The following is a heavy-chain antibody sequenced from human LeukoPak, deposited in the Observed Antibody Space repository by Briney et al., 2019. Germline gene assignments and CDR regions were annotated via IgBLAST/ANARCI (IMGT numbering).Heavy chain of an antibody. CDR1: GGSISSYY. Sequence: KTSETLSLTGTVSGGSISSYYWSWIRQPAGKGLGWIGRIYTSGSTNYNPSLKSRVTMSVDTSKNQFSLKLSSVTAADTAVYYCARGWGYSIPFDYWGQGTLVAVSS. CDR3: ARGWGYSIPFDY. CDR2: IYTSGST. D-gene: IGHD2-15*01. V-gene: IGHV4-4*07. J-gene: IGHJ4*02.